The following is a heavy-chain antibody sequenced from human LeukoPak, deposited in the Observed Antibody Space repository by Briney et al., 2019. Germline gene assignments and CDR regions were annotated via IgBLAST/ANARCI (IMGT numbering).Heavy chain of an antibody. CDR2: ISSSSSYI. V-gene: IGHV3-21*01. Sequence: PGGSLRLSCAASGFTFSSYSMNWVGQAPGMGLEWISSISSSSSYIYYADSVKGRFTISRDNAKNSLYLQMNSLRAEDTAVYYCARNSGSPTYYFDYWGQGTLVTVSS. CDR3: ARNSGSPTYYFDY. J-gene: IGHJ4*02. D-gene: IGHD1-26*01. CDR1: GFTFSSYS.